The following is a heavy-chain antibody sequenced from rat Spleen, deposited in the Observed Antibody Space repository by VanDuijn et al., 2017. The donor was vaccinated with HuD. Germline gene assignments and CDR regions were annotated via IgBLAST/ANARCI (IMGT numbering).Heavy chain of an antibody. V-gene: IGHV5S13*01. Sequence: EVQLVESGGGLMQPGRSLKLSCVASGFTFSNYDMAWVRQAPTKGLEWIASISTGGGNTYYRDSVKGRFTISRDNAKNTQYLQMDSLRSEDTATYYCARDYSNFFPYWYFDFWGPGTMVTVSS. J-gene: IGHJ1*01. CDR2: ISTGGGNT. D-gene: IGHD1-2*01. CDR3: ARDYSNFFPYWYFDF. CDR1: GFTFSNYD.